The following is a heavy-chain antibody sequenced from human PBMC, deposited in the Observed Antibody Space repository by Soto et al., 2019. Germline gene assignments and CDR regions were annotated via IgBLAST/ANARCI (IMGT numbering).Heavy chain of an antibody. J-gene: IGHJ4*02. CDR3: ARVGGASSGWYGNYFDY. Sequence: EVQLVESGGGLVKPGGSLRLSCAASGFTFSSYSMNWVRQAPGKGLEWVSSISSSSSYIYYADSVKGRFTISRDNAKNSLYLQMNSLRAEDTAVYYCARVGGASSGWYGNYFDYWGQGTLVTVSS. CDR2: ISSSSSYI. V-gene: IGHV3-21*01. D-gene: IGHD6-19*01. CDR1: GFTFSSYS.